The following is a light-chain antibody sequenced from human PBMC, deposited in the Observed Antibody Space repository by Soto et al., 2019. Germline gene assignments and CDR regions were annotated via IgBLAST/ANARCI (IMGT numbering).Light chain of an antibody. CDR3: QQYNKWPLT. CDR1: QSISSPY. V-gene: IGKV3-15*01. Sequence: EIVLTQSPGTLSLSPGERATLSCRASQSISSPYLAWYQQKPDQAPRLLIYGISTRATDVPARFSGSGSGTEFTLTISGLQSEDFAVYYCQQYNKWPLTFGGGTKVDIK. CDR2: GIS. J-gene: IGKJ4*01.